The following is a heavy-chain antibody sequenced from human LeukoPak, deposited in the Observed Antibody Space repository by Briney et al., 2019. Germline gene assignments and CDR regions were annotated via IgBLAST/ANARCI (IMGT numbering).Heavy chain of an antibody. V-gene: IGHV4-34*01. Sequence: SETLSLTCAVYRGSFSGYYWSWIRQPPGKGLEWIGEINHSGSTNYNPSLKSRVTISVDTSKNQFSLKLSSVTAADTAVYYCARGKLWFGESIDSVGATRGSFDYWGRGTLVSVSS. D-gene: IGHD3-10*01. J-gene: IGHJ4*02. CDR2: INHSGST. CDR3: ARGKLWFGESIDSVGATRGSFDY. CDR1: RGSFSGYY.